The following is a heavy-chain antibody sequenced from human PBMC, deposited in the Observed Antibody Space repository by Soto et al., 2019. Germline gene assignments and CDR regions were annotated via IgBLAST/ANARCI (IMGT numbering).Heavy chain of an antibody. CDR2: IKSDGTST. D-gene: IGHD2-2*01. Sequence: GGSLRLSCAASGFTFSNSWMHWVRQVSGKGLEWVARIKSDGTSTSYADSVKGRFTISRDNAKNTLYLHVNSLRAEDTAVYYCVKVLARGVGVPRFYFHXWGQGTLVTVSX. V-gene: IGHV3-74*01. CDR3: VKVLARGVGVPRFYFHX. J-gene: IGHJ4*02. CDR1: GFTFSNSW.